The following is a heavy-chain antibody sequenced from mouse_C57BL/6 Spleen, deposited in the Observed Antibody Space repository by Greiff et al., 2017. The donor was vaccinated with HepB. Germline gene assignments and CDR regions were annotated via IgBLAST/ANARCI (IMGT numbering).Heavy chain of an antibody. V-gene: IGHV1-76*01. CDR1: GYTFTDYY. CDR3: ARENYYGRGDY. Sequence: QVHVKQSGAELVRPGASVKLSCKASGYTFTDYYINWVKQRPGQGLEWIARIYPGSGNTYYNEKFKGKATLTAEKSSSTAYMQLSSLTSEDSAVYFCARENYYGRGDYWGQGTTLTVSS. D-gene: IGHD1-1*01. CDR2: IYPGSGNT. J-gene: IGHJ2*01.